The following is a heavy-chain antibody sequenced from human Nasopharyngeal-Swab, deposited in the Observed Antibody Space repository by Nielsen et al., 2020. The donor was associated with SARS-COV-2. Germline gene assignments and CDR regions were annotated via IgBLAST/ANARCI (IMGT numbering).Heavy chain of an antibody. CDR1: GFTFDDYA. Sequence: SLKISCAASGFTFDDYAMHWVRQAPGKGLEWVSGISWNSGSIGYADSVKGRFTISRDNAKNSLYLQMNSLRAEDTALYHCARDFTAYYYDSSGPGRAAFDIWGQGTMVTVSS. CDR3: ARDFTAYYYDSSGPGRAAFDI. V-gene: IGHV3-9*01. J-gene: IGHJ3*02. D-gene: IGHD3-22*01. CDR2: ISWNSGSI.